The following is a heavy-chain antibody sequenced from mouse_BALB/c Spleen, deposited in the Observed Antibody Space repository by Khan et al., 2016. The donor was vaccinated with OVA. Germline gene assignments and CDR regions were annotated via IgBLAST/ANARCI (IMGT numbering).Heavy chain of an antibody. CDR3: ARGYYMYRSWFAY. J-gene: IGHJ3*01. Sequence: QIQLVQSGPELKKPGETVKISCKASGYIFTNYGMNWVKQAPGKGLKWMGWINTNTGEPTFAEEFKERFAFSLETSANTAYLQINSLKNEDTATYFCARGYYMYRSWFAYWGQGTLVTVSA. CDR2: INTNTGEP. D-gene: IGHD2-14*01. CDR1: GYIFTNYG. V-gene: IGHV9-3*02.